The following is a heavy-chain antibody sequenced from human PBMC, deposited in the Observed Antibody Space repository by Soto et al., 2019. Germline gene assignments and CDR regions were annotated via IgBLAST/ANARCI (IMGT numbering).Heavy chain of an antibody. CDR3: ARGKGSGYDRPHYFYYCIEV. CDR1: GYTFTIYY. V-gene: IGHV1-46*01. D-gene: IGHD5-12*01. J-gene: IGHJ6*02. Sequence: ASVKISCKASGYTFTIYYMHWVRQAPGQGLEWMGIINPSGGSTSYAQKFQGRVTMTRDTSTSTVYMELSSLRSEDTAVYYCARGKGSGYDRPHYFYYCIEVWGQGTNVTVSS. CDR2: INPSGGST.